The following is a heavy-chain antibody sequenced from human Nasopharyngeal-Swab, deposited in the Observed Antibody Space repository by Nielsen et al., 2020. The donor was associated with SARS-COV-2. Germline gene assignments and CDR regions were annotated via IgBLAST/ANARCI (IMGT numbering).Heavy chain of an antibody. CDR2: ISYSGGT. CDR3: AMGSAGYLDY. Sequence: VRQMPGKGLGWIGNISYSGGTYYKPSLKRRVTMSVDTSKNQFSLKLSSVTAADTAVYYCAMGSAGYLDYWGQGTLVTVSS. D-gene: IGHD6-13*01. V-gene: IGHV4-39*01. J-gene: IGHJ4*02.